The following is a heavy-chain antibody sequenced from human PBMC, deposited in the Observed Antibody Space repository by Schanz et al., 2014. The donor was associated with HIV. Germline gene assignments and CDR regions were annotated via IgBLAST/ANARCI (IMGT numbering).Heavy chain of an antibody. CDR2: INTYNGQT. V-gene: IGHV1-18*04. CDR1: GYTFNDYF. Sequence: QVQLVQSGAAVKKPEASVKVSCKASGYTFNDYFIHWIRQAPGQGLEWVGSINTYNGQTDYGRKLQGRVTMTTDRSTSTAYLELRSLRSDDTAVYYCARAVTGTFDFWGQGTLVTVSS. J-gene: IGHJ4*02. D-gene: IGHD6-19*01. CDR3: ARAVTGTFDF.